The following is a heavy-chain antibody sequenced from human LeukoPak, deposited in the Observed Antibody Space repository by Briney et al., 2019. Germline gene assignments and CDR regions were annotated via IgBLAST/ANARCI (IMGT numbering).Heavy chain of an antibody. D-gene: IGHD3-10*01. V-gene: IGHV3-23*01. Sequence: ETLSLTCAVYGGSFSGYYWSWIRQPPGKGLEWVSSISGSGGSTYCADSVKGRFTISRDNSKNTLYLQMNSLRAEDTAVYYCAKCVMAGGGYYYGMDVWGQGTTVTASS. J-gene: IGHJ6*02. CDR3: AKCVMAGGGYYYGMDV. CDR1: GGSFSGYY. CDR2: ISGSGGST.